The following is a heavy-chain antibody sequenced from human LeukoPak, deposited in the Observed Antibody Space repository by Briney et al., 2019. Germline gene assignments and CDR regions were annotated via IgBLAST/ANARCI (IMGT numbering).Heavy chain of an antibody. J-gene: IGHJ4*02. CDR1: GGSFSGYY. CDR2: IKHSGST. Sequence: PSETLSLTCAVYGGSFSGYYWNWIRQPPGKGLEWIGEIKHSGSTNYNPSLKSRVTISVDTSKNQFSLKLTSVTAADTAVYYCARVIGGGIPNWGQGTLVTVSS. D-gene: IGHD3-16*01. V-gene: IGHV4-34*01. CDR3: ARVIGGGIPN.